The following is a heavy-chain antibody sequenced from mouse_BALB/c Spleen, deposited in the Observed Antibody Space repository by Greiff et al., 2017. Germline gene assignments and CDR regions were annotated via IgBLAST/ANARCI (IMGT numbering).Heavy chain of an antibody. CDR1: GFTFSSYG. CDR2: INSNGGST. V-gene: IGHV5-6-3*01. J-gene: IGHJ2*01. CDR3: ARDTFDY. Sequence: EVQGVESGGGLVQPGGSLKLSCAASGFTFSSYGMSWVRQTPDKRLELVATINSNGGSTYYPDSVKGRFTISRDNAKNTLYLQMSSLKSEDTAMYYCARDTFDYWGQGTTLTVSS.